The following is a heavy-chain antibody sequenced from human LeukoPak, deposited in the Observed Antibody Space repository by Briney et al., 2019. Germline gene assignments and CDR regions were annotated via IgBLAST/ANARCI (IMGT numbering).Heavy chain of an antibody. CDR2: ISSSSSYI. D-gene: IGHD1-26*01. J-gene: IGHJ3*02. V-gene: IGHV3-21*01. CDR1: GFTFSSYS. CDR3: ARALPSPLYSGSYADAFDI. Sequence: GGSLRLSCAASGFTFSSYSMNWIRQAPGKGLEWVSSISSSSSYIYYADSVKGRFTISRDNAKNSLYLQMNSLRAEDTAVYYCARALPSPLYSGSYADAFDIWGQGTMVTVSS.